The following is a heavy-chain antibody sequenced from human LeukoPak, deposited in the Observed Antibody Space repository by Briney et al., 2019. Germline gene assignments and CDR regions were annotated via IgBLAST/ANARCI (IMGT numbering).Heavy chain of an antibody. J-gene: IGHJ3*02. V-gene: IGHV4-59*01. Sequence: PSETLSLTCTVSGGSISSYYWSWIQQPPGKGLEWIGYIYYSGSTNYNPSLKSRVTISVDMSKNQFSLKLSSVTAADTAVYYCAREADSSGWYGDAFDIWGQGTMVTVSS. CDR2: IYYSGST. CDR1: GGSISSYY. D-gene: IGHD6-19*01. CDR3: AREADSSGWYGDAFDI.